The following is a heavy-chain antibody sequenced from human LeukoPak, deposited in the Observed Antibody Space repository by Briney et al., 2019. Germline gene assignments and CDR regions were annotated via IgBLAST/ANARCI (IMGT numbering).Heavy chain of an antibody. CDR1: GFTFSSYW. CDR2: IKQDGSEK. V-gene: IGHV3-7*01. Sequence: GGSLRLSCAASGFTFSSYWMSWVRQAPGKGLEWVANIKQDGSEKYYVDSVKGRFTISRDNAKNSLYLQMNSLRAEDTAVYYCARAADCSGGSCYLYYYYYYMDVWGKGTTVTVSS. D-gene: IGHD2-15*01. CDR3: ARAADCSGGSCYLYYYYYYMDV. J-gene: IGHJ6*03.